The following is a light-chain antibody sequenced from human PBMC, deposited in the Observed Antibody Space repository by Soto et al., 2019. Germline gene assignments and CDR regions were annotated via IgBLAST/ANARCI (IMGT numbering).Light chain of an antibody. V-gene: IGLV2-14*01. Sequence: QAVVTQPASVSGPPGQSITISCIGTNSDVGGYDYVSWYQHHPGKAPKLLIYDVTDRASGVSNRFSGSKSGNAASLTISGLQAEDEADYYCASYGSSSAYVFGTGTKVTVL. J-gene: IGLJ1*01. CDR2: DVT. CDR3: ASYGSSSAYV. CDR1: NSDVGGYDY.